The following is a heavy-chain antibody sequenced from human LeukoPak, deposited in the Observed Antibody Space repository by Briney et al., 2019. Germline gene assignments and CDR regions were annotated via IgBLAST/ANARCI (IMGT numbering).Heavy chain of an antibody. Sequence: PSETLSLTCIVSGGSISDYYWSWIRQPPGKGLEWIGYFYNSGRSNYNPSLKSRVTISVDTSKNQFSLKLSSVTAADTAAYYCARGGVGGYCSGGSCYTPLYFDYWGQGTLVTVSS. D-gene: IGHD2-15*01. V-gene: IGHV4-59*12. J-gene: IGHJ4*02. CDR2: FYNSGRS. CDR3: ARGGVGGYCSGGSCYTPLYFDY. CDR1: GGSISDYY.